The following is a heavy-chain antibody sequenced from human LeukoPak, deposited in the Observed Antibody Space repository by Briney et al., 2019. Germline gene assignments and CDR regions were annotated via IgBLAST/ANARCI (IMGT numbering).Heavy chain of an antibody. CDR2: ISAYNGNT. CDR3: ARAGGAARPGGHFDY. D-gene: IGHD6-6*01. V-gene: IGHV1-18*01. CDR1: GYTFTSYG. Sequence: GASVKVSCTASGYTFTSYGISWVRQAPGQGLEWMGWISAYNGNTNYAQKLQGRVTMTTDTSTSTAYMELRSLRSDDTAVYYCARAGGAARPGGHFDYWGQGTLVTVSS. J-gene: IGHJ4*02.